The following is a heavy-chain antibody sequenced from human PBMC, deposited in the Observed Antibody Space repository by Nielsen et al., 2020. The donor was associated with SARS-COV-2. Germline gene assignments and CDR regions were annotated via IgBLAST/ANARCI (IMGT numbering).Heavy chain of an antibody. J-gene: IGHJ6*02. D-gene: IGHD2-15*01. Sequence: GESPKISCSTSGFMFSQYALAWVRQAPGKGLEWVSAISGRGGLTYYADSVKGRFVISRDISQNTVYLQMDSLRAEDTAVYYCAKAAKADRVYYYFGLDVWGQGTTVTVSS. V-gene: IGHV3-23*01. CDR3: AKAAKADRVYYYFGLDV. CDR1: GFMFSQYA. CDR2: ISGRGGLT.